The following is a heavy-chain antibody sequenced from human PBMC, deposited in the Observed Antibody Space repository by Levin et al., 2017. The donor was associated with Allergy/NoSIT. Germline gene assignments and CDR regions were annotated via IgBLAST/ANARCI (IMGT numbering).Heavy chain of an antibody. CDR3: TRADTSYDWGFFDY. J-gene: IGHJ4*02. V-gene: IGHV3-49*04. CDR2: IRSKTYRGTT. Sequence: PGGSLRLSCTASGFTFADYGMSWVRQAPGKGLEWVGFIRSKTYRGTTEYAASVKGRFTISRDDYKSIAYLQVNSLKTEDTAVYYCTRADTSYDWGFFDYWGQGTLVTVSS. D-gene: IGHD3-16*01. CDR1: GFTFADYG.